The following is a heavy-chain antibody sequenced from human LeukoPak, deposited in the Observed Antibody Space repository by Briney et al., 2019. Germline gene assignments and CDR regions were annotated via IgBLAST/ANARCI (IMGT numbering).Heavy chain of an antibody. Sequence: PGGSLRLSCAASGFTFSSYNMNWVRQAPGKGLEWVSSITSSSSYIYYADSVKGRFTISRDNAKNSLYLQMNSLRAEDTAVYYCARDLIYYDSSGSDYWGQGTLVTVSS. D-gene: IGHD3-22*01. CDR3: ARDLIYYDSSGSDY. CDR1: GFTFSSYN. J-gene: IGHJ4*02. CDR2: ITSSSSYI. V-gene: IGHV3-21*01.